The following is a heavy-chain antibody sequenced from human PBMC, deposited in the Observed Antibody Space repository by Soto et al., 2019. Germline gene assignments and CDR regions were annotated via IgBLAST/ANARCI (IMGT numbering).Heavy chain of an antibody. D-gene: IGHD3-22*01. V-gene: IGHV1-18*01. CDR3: AREIMDYYDSSGYYHAFDI. CDR2: ISAYNGNT. CDR1: GYTFTSYG. Sequence: QVQLVQSGAEVKKPGASVKVSCKASGYTFTSYGISWVRQAPGQGLEWMGWISAYNGNTNYARKLQGSVTMTTDTSTSTAYMELRSLRSDDTAVYYCAREIMDYYDSSGYYHAFDIWGQGTMVTVSS. J-gene: IGHJ3*02.